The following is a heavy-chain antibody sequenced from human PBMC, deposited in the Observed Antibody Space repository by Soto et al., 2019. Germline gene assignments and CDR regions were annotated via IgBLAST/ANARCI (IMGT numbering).Heavy chain of an antibody. V-gene: IGHV1-18*01. D-gene: IGHD4-17*01. J-gene: IGHJ4*02. CDR1: GYSFTAYG. CDR3: ARDLAYIREF. CDR2: ISTAHSDI. Sequence: QVQLVQSGAEVKKPGASVKVSCKASGYSFTAYGISWVRQAPGQGLAWMGWISTAHSDIGYAQKFQGRVTMTTDTSTSTAYMELRSLRSDDTAVYYCARDLAYIREFWCQGTLVTVSS.